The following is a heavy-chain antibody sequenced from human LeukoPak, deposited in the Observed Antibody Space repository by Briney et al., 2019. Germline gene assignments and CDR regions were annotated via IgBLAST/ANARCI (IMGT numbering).Heavy chain of an antibody. CDR2: IIGGAGST. V-gene: IGHV3-23*01. CDR3: AHGSMYQLDY. Sequence: GGSLRLSCAASGFSFSSHGMSWVRQAPGKGLEWVSGIIGGAGSTYYADSVKGRFTISRDNSKNTLYLQMNSLRAEDTAVYYCAHGSMYQLDYWGQGTLVTVS. CDR1: GFSFSSHG. D-gene: IGHD2-2*01. J-gene: IGHJ4*02.